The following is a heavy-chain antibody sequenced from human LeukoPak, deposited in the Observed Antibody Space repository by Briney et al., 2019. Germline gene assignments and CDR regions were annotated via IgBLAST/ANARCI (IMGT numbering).Heavy chain of an antibody. CDR3: ARVYNYVFDY. Sequence: RGSLRLSCAASEFTVSSRHMTWVGQAVRKGLEWVSFIYSGGDTSYADSVKGRFTISRDNSKNTLYLQMNSLRAEDTAVYYCARVYNYVFDYWGQGTLVTVSS. D-gene: IGHD3-10*02. CDR1: EFTVSSRH. J-gene: IGHJ4*02. V-gene: IGHV3-53*01. CDR2: IYSGGDT.